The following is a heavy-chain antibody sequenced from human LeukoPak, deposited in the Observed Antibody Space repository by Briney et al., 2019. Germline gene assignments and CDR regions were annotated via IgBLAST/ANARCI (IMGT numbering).Heavy chain of an antibody. CDR2: ITSSSSTI. CDR1: GFTFDSYS. CDR3: ARPLRESGYFYFDY. J-gene: IGHJ4*02. D-gene: IGHD3-3*01. V-gene: IGHV3-48*04. Sequence: GGSLRLSCAASGFTFDSYSMSWVRQAPGKGLEWVSYITSSSSTIYYPDSVKGRFTISRDNAKNSLYLQMNSLRAEDTAVYYCARPLRESGYFYFDYWGQGTLVTVSS.